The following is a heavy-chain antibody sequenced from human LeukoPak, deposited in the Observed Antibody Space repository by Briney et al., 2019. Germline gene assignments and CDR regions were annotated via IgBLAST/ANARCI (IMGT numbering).Heavy chain of an antibody. CDR1: GGTFSSYA. CDR2: IIPILGIA. CDR3: ARSLRSYYYGMDV. Sequence: ASVKGSCKAAGGTFSSYAISWVRQAPGQGLEWMGRIIPILGIANYAQKFQGRVTITADKSTSTSYMELSSLRFEDTAVYYCARSLRSYYYGMDVWGQGTTVTVSS. V-gene: IGHV1-69*04. J-gene: IGHJ6*02.